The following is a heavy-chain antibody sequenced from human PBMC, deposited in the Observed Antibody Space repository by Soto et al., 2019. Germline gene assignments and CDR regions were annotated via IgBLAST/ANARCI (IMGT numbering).Heavy chain of an antibody. CDR2: ISYDGGNK. CDR1: GFTFSSYA. V-gene: IGHV3-30-3*01. J-gene: IGHJ4*02. D-gene: IGHD4-17*01. Sequence: QVQLVESGGGVVQPGRSLRLSCAASGFTFSSYAMHWVRQAPGKGLEWVAVISYDGGNKYYADSVKGRFTISRDNSKNTLYLQMNSLRAEDTAVYYCARAPDDYGRYYFDYWGQGTLVTVSS. CDR3: ARAPDDYGRYYFDY.